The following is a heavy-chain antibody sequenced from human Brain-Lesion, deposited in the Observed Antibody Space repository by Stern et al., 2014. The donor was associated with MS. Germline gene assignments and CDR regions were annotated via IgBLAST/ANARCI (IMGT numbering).Heavy chain of an antibody. CDR2: IYYSGNT. V-gene: IGHV4-39*01. J-gene: IGHJ5*02. CDR3: AGEEDIRYCSGGSCTGNWFDP. Sequence: MQLVESGPGLVKPSETLSLTCTVAGGSVSSTSYAWAWIRQPPGKGLEWIGTIYYSGNTYYSPSLKSRLTISLETSKNQFSLQLRSVTAADTAVYYCAGEEDIRYCSGGSCTGNWFDPWGQGTLVTVSS. D-gene: IGHD2-15*01. CDR1: GGSVSSTSYA.